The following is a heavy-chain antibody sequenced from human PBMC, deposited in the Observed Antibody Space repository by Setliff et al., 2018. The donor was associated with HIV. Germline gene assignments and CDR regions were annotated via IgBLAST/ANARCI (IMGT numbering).Heavy chain of an antibody. V-gene: IGHV3-48*01. CDR2: ISSSSVNI. CDR1: GFTFSSYT. CDR3: ARDRVNEGLPLDS. D-gene: IGHD2-15*01. J-gene: IGHJ3*02. Sequence: PGGSLRLSCAASGFTFSSYTMNWVRQAPGKGLEWVSDISSSSVNIYYADSVRGRFTISRDNAKNSLYLQMNSLRAEDTAVYYCARDRVNEGLPLDSWGRGTMVTVSS.